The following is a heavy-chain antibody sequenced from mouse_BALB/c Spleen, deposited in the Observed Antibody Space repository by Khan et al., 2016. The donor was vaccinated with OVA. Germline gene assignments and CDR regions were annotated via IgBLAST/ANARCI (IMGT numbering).Heavy chain of an antibody. J-gene: IGHJ2*01. CDR3: AMSVTITTVVATDFDY. V-gene: IGHV3-2*02. CDR2: ISYSGRH. Sequence: EVQLQESGPGLVKPSQSLSLTCPVTGYSITSDYAWNWIRQFPGNKLEWMGYISYSGRHSYNPSLKSRISITRDTSKHQFFLQLNSVTTEDTATYYWAMSVTITTVVATDFDYWGQGTTLTVSA. CDR1: GYSITSDYA. D-gene: IGHD1-1*01.